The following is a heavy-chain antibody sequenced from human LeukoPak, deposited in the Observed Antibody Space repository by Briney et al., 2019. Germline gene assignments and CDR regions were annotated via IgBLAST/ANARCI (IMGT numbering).Heavy chain of an antibody. CDR2: ISSSSSYI. CDR3: AREPSGWCDIGNYYGMDV. Sequence: GGSLRLSCAASGFTFIGYSMNWVPPAPGKGREWVSSISSSSSYIYYADSVKGRFTGSTDNAKNSLYLQMNSPRAEDTAVYYCAREPSGWCDIGNYYGMDVWGQGTTVTVSS. D-gene: IGHD6-19*01. CDR1: GFTFIGYS. V-gene: IGHV3-21*01. J-gene: IGHJ6*02.